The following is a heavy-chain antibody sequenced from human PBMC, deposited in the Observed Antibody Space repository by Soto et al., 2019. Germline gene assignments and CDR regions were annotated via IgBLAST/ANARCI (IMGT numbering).Heavy chain of an antibody. CDR1: GGSSSGYY. V-gene: IGHV4-34*01. Sequence: SETLSLTCAVYGGSSSGYYWSWIRQPPGKGLEWIGEINHSGSTNSNPSLKSRVTISVDTSKNQFSLKLSSVTAADTAVYYCARGRNNWFDPWGQGTLVTVSS. J-gene: IGHJ5*02. CDR2: INHSGST. CDR3: ARGRNNWFDP.